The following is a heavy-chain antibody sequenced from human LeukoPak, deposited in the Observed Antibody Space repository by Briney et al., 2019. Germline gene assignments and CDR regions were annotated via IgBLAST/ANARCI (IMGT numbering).Heavy chain of an antibody. V-gene: IGHV1-2*02. Sequence: ASVKVSCKASGYTFTGYYMHWVRQAPGQGLEWMGWINPNSGGTNYAQKFQGRVTMTRDTSVSTAYMELSRLRSDDTAVYYCAREIDVAGTDAFDYWGQGTLVTVSS. CDR1: GYTFTGYY. D-gene: IGHD6-19*01. CDR2: INPNSGGT. CDR3: AREIDVAGTDAFDY. J-gene: IGHJ4*02.